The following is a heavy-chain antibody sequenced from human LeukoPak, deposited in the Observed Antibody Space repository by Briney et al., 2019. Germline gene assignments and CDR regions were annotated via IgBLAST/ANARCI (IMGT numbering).Heavy chain of an antibody. CDR2: ISSSGGTI. V-gene: IGHV3-48*03. CDR3: ARDLSYCTITSCSYYYYGMDV. CDR1: GFTFSSYE. Sequence: GGSLRLSCSASGFTFSSYEMNWVRQAPGKGLEWVSYISSSGGTICYADSVKGRFTISRDNAKNSLYLQMNSLRAEDTAVYYCARDLSYCTITSCSYYYYGMDVWGRGTTVTVSS. D-gene: IGHD2-2*01. J-gene: IGHJ6*02.